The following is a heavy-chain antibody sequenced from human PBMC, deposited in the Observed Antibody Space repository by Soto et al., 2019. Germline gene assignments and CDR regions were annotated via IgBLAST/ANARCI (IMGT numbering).Heavy chain of an antibody. J-gene: IGHJ4*02. D-gene: IGHD2-2*02. CDR2: MNPNSGNT. CDR1: GYTFTSYD. V-gene: IGHV1-8*01. CDR3: ARGSGYCSSTSCYRNFDY. Sequence: ASVKVSCKASGYTFTSYDINWVRQATGQGLGWMGWMNPNSGNTDFAQKFQGRVTMTGNTSISTAYMELSSLRPEDTAVYYCARGSGYCSSTSCYRNFDYWGQGTLVTVSS.